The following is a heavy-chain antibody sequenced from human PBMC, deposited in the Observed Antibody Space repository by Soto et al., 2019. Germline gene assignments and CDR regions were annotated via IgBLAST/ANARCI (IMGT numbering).Heavy chain of an antibody. D-gene: IGHD5-12*01. CDR2: ISYDGSNK. Sequence: PVGSLRLSCAASGFTFSSYGMHWVRQAPGKGLEWVAVISYDGSNKYYADSVKGRFTISRDNSKNTLYLQMNSLRAEDTAVYYCAKWIVATEYFDYWGQGTRVTVS. J-gene: IGHJ4*02. CDR1: GFTFSSYG. CDR3: AKWIVATEYFDY. V-gene: IGHV3-30*18.